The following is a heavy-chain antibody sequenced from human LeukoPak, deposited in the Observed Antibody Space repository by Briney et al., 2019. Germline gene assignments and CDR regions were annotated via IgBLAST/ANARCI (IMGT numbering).Heavy chain of an antibody. CDR3: ARDWFHAIDY. Sequence: ASVKVSCKASGYTFTSYDINWVRQAPGKGLEWVSAISGSGGSTYYADSVKGRFTISRDNAKNTLYLQMNSLRDEDTAVYYCARDWFHAIDYWGQGILVTVSS. CDR1: GYTFTSYD. D-gene: IGHD2/OR15-2a*01. J-gene: IGHJ4*02. CDR2: ISGSGGST. V-gene: IGHV3-23*01.